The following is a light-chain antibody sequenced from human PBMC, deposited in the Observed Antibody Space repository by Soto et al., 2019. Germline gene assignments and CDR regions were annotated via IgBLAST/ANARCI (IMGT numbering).Light chain of an antibody. J-gene: IGKJ1*01. CDR1: QSISSW. CDR3: QQYNSYSKT. CDR2: KAS. V-gene: IGKV1-5*03. Sequence: DIKLTQSPSTLSASVGARVAITCRASQSISSWLAWYQQKPGKAPKLLIYKASSLESGVPSRFSGSGSGTEFTLTISSLQPDDFATYYCQQYNSYSKTFGQGTKVDI.